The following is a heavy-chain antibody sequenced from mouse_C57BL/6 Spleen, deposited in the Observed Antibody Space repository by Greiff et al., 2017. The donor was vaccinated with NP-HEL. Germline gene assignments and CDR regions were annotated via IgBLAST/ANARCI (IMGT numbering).Heavy chain of an antibody. Sequence: EVKVVESGGGLVQPGGSLSLSCAASGFTFTDYYMSWVRQPPGKALEWLGFIRNKANGYTTEYSASVKGRFTISRDNSQSILYLQMNALRAEDSATYYGARYPNLYYGNYDGAMDYWGQGTSVTVAS. CDR2: IRNKANGYTT. CDR3: ARYPNLYYGNYDGAMDY. J-gene: IGHJ4*01. V-gene: IGHV7-3*01. CDR1: GFTFTDYY. D-gene: IGHD2-1*01.